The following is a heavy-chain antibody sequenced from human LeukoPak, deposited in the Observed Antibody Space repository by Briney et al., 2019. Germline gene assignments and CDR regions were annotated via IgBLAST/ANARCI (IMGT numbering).Heavy chain of an antibody. CDR1: GGSISSYY. J-gene: IGHJ5*02. CDR3: ARDRGSSWYEGGFDP. V-gene: IGHV4-59*01. CDR2: IYYSGST. D-gene: IGHD6-13*01. Sequence: SETLSLTCTVSGGSISSYYWSWIRQPPGKGLEWIGYIYYSGSTNYNPSLKSRVTISVDTSKNQFSLKLSSVTAADTAVCYCARDRGSSWYEGGFDPWGQGTLVTVSS.